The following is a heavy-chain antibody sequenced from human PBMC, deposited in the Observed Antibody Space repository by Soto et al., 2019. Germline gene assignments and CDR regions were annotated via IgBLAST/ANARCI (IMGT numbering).Heavy chain of an antibody. V-gene: IGHV4-34*01. Sequence: SETLSLTCAVYGGSFSGYYWSWIRHPPGKRLEWIGEINHSGSTNYNPSLKSRVTISVDTSKNQSSLNLSSVTAADTAVYYCARDISKEVGRTKHGMHVWGQGPTITVSS. CDR1: GGSFSGYY. J-gene: IGHJ6*02. D-gene: IGHD3-9*01. CDR3: ARDISKEVGRTKHGMHV. CDR2: INHSGST.